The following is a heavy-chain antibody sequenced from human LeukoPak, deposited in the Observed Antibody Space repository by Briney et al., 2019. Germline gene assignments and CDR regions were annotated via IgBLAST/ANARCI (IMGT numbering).Heavy chain of an antibody. V-gene: IGHV1-8*03. D-gene: IGHD1-26*01. CDR3: ARGGFGELLEYYFDY. Sequence: GASVKVSCKASGGTFSSYAISWVRQAPGQGLEWMGWMSPNSGNTGYAQKFQGRVTITRNTSISTAYMELSSLRSEDTAVYYCARGGFGELLEYYFDYWGQGTLVTVSS. J-gene: IGHJ4*02. CDR2: MSPNSGNT. CDR1: GGTFSSYA.